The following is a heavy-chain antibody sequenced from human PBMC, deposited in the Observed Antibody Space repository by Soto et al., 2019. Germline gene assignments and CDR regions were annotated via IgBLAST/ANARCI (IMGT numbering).Heavy chain of an antibody. V-gene: IGHV4-30-4*01. D-gene: IGHD1-1*01. Sequence: PSETLSLTCTVSGGSISSGDYYWSWIRQPPGKGLEWIGYIYYSGSTYYNPSLKSRVTISVDTSNNQVSLNLASVTAADTAIYYCTTQGFGILHGLVDVWGQGTTVTVS. CDR1: GGSISSGDYY. CDR3: TTQGFGILHGLVDV. CDR2: IYYSGST. J-gene: IGHJ6*02.